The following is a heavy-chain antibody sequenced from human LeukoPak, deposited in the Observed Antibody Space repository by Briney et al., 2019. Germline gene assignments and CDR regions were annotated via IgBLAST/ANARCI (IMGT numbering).Heavy chain of an antibody. CDR1: GFTFSSYS. CDR3: ARSGRGGAFDI. CDR2: ISSSSSYI. D-gene: IGHD1-26*01. J-gene: IGHJ3*02. Sequence: GGSLRLSCAASGFTFSSYSMNWVRQTPGKGLEWVSSISSSSSYIFYADSVKGRFTISGDNAKNTQSLQMNSLRAEDTAVYYCARSGRGGAFDIWGQGTMVTVSS. V-gene: IGHV3-21*01.